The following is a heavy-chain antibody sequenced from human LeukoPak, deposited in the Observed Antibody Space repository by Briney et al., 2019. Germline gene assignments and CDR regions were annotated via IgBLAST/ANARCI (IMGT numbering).Heavy chain of an antibody. V-gene: IGHV4-34*01. CDR2: INHSGST. CDR3: ATLRASRRAIDY. Sequence: SETLSLTCAVYGGSLSGYYWSWIRQPPGKGLEWIGEINHSGSTNYNPSLKSRVTISVDTSKNQFSLKLSSVTAADTAVYYCATLRASRRAIDYWGQGTLVTVSS. CDR1: GGSLSGYY. J-gene: IGHJ4*02.